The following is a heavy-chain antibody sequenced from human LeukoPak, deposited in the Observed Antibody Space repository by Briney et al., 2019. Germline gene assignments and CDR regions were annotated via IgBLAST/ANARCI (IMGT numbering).Heavy chain of an antibody. Sequence: SETLSLTCSVSGGSISSGGYYWTWIRQPAGKGLEWIGRIYTSGSTNYNPFLKSRVTISLDTSKNQFSLKLSSVTAADTAVYYCARDLGGGSLDYWGQGTLVTVSS. V-gene: IGHV4-61*02. D-gene: IGHD2-15*01. CDR1: GGSISSGGYY. CDR2: IYTSGST. CDR3: ARDLGGGSLDY. J-gene: IGHJ4*02.